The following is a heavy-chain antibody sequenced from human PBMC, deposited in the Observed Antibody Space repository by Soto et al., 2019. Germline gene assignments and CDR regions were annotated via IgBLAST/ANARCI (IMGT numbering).Heavy chain of an antibody. CDR2: INHSGST. J-gene: IGHJ5*02. V-gene: IGHV4-34*01. CDR1: GGSFSGYY. CDR3: ARADYRKKRNWFDP. D-gene: IGHD4-4*01. Sequence: SETLSLTCAVYGGSFSGYYWSWIRQPPGKGLEWIGEINHSGSTNYNPSLKSRVTISVDTSKNQFSLKLSSVTAADTAVYYCARADYRKKRNWFDPWGQGTPVTVFS.